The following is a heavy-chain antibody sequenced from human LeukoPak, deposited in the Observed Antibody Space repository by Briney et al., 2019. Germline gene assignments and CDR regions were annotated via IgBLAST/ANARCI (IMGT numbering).Heavy chain of an antibody. Sequence: ASVKVSCKASGYTFTGYYMHWVPQAPGQGLEWMGWINPNSGGTNYAQKFQGRVTMTRDTSISTAYMELSRLRSDDTAVYYCARSWIGVVPAAALFDPWGQGTLVTVSS. J-gene: IGHJ5*02. D-gene: IGHD2-2*01. V-gene: IGHV1-2*02. CDR2: INPNSGGT. CDR1: GYTFTGYY. CDR3: ARSWIGVVPAAALFDP.